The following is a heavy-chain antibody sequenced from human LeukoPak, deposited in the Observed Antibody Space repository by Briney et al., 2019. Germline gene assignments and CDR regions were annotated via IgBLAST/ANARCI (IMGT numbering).Heavy chain of an antibody. J-gene: IGHJ3*01. V-gene: IGHV3-53*03. CDR2: LYNGGNT. CDR3: ARALTRDALDL. CDR1: GFTVSSNY. Sequence: PGGSLRLSCAVSGFTVSSNYMSWVRQAPGKGLEWVSVLYNGGNTYYADSVKGRFTVSRDNAQDSLYLQLNNLKAGDTAVHYCARALTRDALDLWGQGTMVTVSS.